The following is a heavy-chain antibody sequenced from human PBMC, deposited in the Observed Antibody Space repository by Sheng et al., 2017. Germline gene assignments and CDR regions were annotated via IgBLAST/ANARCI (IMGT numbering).Heavy chain of an antibody. CDR2: IRYDGSNK. J-gene: IGHJ4*02. D-gene: IGHD3-22*01. CDR1: GFTFSSYG. Sequence: QVQLVESGGGVVQPGGSLRLSCAASGFTFSSYGMHWVRQAPGKWLEWVAFIRYDGSNKYYADSVKGRFTISRDNSKNTLYLQMNSLRAEDTAVYYCTGYDSSGYWGQGTLVTVSS. CDR3: TGYDSSGY. V-gene: IGHV3-30*02.